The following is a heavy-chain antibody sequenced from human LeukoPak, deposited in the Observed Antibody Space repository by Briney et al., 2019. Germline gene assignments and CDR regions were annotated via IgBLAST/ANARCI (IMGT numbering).Heavy chain of an antibody. D-gene: IGHD1-1*01. CDR3: ARGRSPGTSMEYYYYMDV. V-gene: IGHV1-8*01. CDR2: MNPNSGTT. Sequence: ASVKVSCKASGYTFTSYDINWVRQATGQGLEWMGSMNPNSGTTGYAQKFLGRVTITRNTSISTTYMELSSLRSEDTAVYYCARGRSPGTSMEYYYYMDVWGKGTTVTVSS. CDR1: GYTFTSYD. J-gene: IGHJ6*03.